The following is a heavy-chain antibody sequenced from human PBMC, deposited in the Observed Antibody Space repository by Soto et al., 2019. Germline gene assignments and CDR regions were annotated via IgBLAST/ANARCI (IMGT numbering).Heavy chain of an antibody. D-gene: IGHD3-10*01. CDR1: GGSIRTYY. CDR2: IHYSGST. Sequence: SETLSLTCTVSGGSIRTYYWSWIRQPPGKGLEWIGYIHYSGSTNYNPSLKSRVTMSVDTSKNQFSLQLSSMTAADTAVYYCARPYYYGSGTYYIETWGQGTLVTVSS. J-gene: IGHJ4*02. CDR3: ARPYYYGSGTYYIET. V-gene: IGHV4-59*08.